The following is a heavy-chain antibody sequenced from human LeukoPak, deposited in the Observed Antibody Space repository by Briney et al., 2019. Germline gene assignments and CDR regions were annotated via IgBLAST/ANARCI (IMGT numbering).Heavy chain of an antibody. CDR1: GYSFSNYD. J-gene: IGHJ1*01. D-gene: IGHD6-13*01. CDR2: MNPHRGDT. CDR3: ARGRGPDSWTAEYFQH. V-gene: IGHV1-8*02. Sequence: AASVKVSCKPSGYSFSNYDINWVRLRQAFGQGPEWMGWMNPHRGDTGSPERFRGRISMTWDTSTNTAYLEVTDLTSDDTAVYYCARGRGPDSWTAEYFQHWGQGTLVTVSS.